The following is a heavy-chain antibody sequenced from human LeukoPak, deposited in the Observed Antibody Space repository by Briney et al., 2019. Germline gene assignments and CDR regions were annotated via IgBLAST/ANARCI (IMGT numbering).Heavy chain of an antibody. V-gene: IGHV1-69*04. CDR1: GATFSSYA. CDR2: IIPILGIA. Sequence: SVKVSCKASGATFSSYAISWVRQAPGQGLEWMGGIIPILGIANYAQKFQGRVTITADKSTNIVYMELSSLRSEDTAVYYCARDQGTLRFGAPVEYWGQGTPVTVSS. J-gene: IGHJ4*02. CDR3: ARDQGTLRFGAPVEY. D-gene: IGHD3-10*01.